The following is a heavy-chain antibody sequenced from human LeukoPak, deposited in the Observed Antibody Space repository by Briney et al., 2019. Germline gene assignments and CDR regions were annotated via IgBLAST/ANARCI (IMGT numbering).Heavy chain of an antibody. Sequence: PGRSLRLSCAASGFTFSSYGMHWVRQAPGKGLEGVAVIWYDGSNKYYADSVKGRFTISRDNSKNTLYLQMNSQRAEDTAVYYCAKDGRDTAMANWGQGTLVTVSS. D-gene: IGHD5-18*01. CDR3: AKDGRDTAMAN. J-gene: IGHJ4*02. V-gene: IGHV3-33*06. CDR2: IWYDGSNK. CDR1: GFTFSSYG.